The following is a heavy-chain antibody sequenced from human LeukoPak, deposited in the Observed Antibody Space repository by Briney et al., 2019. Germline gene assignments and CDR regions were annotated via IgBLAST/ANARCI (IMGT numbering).Heavy chain of an antibody. Sequence: PGGSLRLSCSASGFTFTDHYMSWISQAPGKGLEWVSYISGSGNTISYADSVKGRFTISRDNTKNSLYLQMNSLRAEDTAMYYCARDLGTGSGYYFDSWGQGTVVTVSS. CDR3: ARDLGTGSGYYFDS. CDR2: ISGSGNTI. J-gene: IGHJ4*02. D-gene: IGHD3-22*01. CDR1: GFTFTDHY. V-gene: IGHV3-11*04.